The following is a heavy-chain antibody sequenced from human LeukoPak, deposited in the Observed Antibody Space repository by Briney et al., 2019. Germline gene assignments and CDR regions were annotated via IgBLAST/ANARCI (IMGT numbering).Heavy chain of an antibody. D-gene: IGHD4-17*01. CDR3: ARVAGSKTTVTMSPSWFDP. V-gene: IGHV3-11*06. CDR1: GFTFSDYY. CDR2: ISSSSSYT. Sequence: PGGSLRLSCAASGFTFSDYYMSWIRQASGKGLEWVSYISSSSSYTNYADSVKGRFTISRDNAKNSLYLQMNSLRAENTAVYFCARVAGSKTTVTMSPSWFDPWGQGTLVTVSS. J-gene: IGHJ5*02.